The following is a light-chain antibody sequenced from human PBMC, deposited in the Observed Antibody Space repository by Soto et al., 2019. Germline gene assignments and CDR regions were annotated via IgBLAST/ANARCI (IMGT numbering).Light chain of an antibody. V-gene: IGKV3-20*01. CDR2: AAS. Sequence: IVLTQSAGTLSLSPGERVTLSCRASQTVRGNYLAWFQQRPGQAPRLLIYAASTRAAGVPDRFSGSGSGTDFSLTINRLEPEDFAVYYCQHYGPAPLTFGQGTKVEI. J-gene: IGKJ1*01. CDR3: QHYGPAPLT. CDR1: QTVRGNY.